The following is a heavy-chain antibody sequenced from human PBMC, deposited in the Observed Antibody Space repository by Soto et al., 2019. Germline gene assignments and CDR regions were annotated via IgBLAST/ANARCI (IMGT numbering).Heavy chain of an antibody. CDR2: INPSGGNT. CDR3: ARDHHRYSGYDYVDY. J-gene: IGHJ4*02. CDR1: GYTFTNNY. Sequence: ASVKVSCKASGYTFTNNYVVWVRQAPGQGLEWMGIINPSGGNTIYAQKFQDRVTMTSDTSTSTIYIELSSLRAEDTAVYYCARDHHRYSGYDYVDYWGQGTLVTVSS. V-gene: IGHV1-46*01. D-gene: IGHD5-12*01.